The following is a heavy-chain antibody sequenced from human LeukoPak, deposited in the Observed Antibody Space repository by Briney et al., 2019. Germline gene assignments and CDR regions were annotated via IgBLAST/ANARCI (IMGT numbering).Heavy chain of an antibody. D-gene: IGHD3-3*01. J-gene: IGHJ5*02. CDR3: ARAPSIGYGYDFWSGYLLRNWFDP. CDR1: GGSFSGYY. V-gene: IGHV4-34*01. CDR2: INHSGST. Sequence: SETLSLTCAVYGGSFSGYYWSWIRQPPGKGLEWIGEINHSGSTNYNPSLKSRVTISVDTSKNQFSLKLSSVTAADTAVYYCARAPSIGYGYDFWSGYLLRNWFDPWGQGTLVTVSS.